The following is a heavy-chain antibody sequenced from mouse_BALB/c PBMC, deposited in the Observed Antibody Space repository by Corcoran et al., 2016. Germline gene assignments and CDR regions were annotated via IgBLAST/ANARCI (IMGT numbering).Heavy chain of an antibody. J-gene: IGHJ2*01. CDR3: ATTVVDY. Sequence: QVQLQQSGAELARPGASVKLSCKASGYTFTDYYINWVKQRTGQGLEWIGEIYPGSGNTYYNEKFKGKATLTADKSSSTAYMQLSSLTSEDSAVYFWATTVVDYWGQGTTLTVSS. CDR1: GYTFTDYY. V-gene: IGHV1-77*01. CDR2: IYPGSGNT. D-gene: IGHD1-1*01.